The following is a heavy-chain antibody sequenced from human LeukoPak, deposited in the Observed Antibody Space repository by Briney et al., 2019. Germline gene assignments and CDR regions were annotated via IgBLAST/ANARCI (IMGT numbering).Heavy chain of an antibody. J-gene: IGHJ4*02. Sequence: GGSLRLSCAASGFTFSSYGMHWVRQAPGKGLEWVAVIWNDGSNKYYADSVKGRFTISRDNSKNTLYLQMNSLRAEDTAVYYCAKDLYGELSPSPFDYWGQGTLVTVSS. CDR3: AKDLYGELSPSPFDY. CDR1: GFTFSSYG. CDR2: IWNDGSNK. D-gene: IGHD1-26*01. V-gene: IGHV3-33*06.